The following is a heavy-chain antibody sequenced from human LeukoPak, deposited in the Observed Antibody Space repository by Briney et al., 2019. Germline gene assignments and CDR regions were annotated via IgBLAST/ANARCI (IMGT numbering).Heavy chain of an antibody. CDR1: GFTFSDYA. D-gene: IGHD5-18*01. CDR3: ARSFSYGPIDF. CDR2: ITGGGRT. V-gene: IGHV3-69-1*01. Sequence: GGSLRLSCAASGFTFSDYAMSWVRQAPGKGPEWVSAITGGGRTYYADSVRGRFTISRDNAKNSVYLQMNSLRAEDTAVYYCARSFSYGPIDFWGQGTQVTVSS. J-gene: IGHJ4*02.